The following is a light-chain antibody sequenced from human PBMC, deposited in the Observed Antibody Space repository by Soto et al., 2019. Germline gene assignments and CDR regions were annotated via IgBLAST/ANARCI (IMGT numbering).Light chain of an antibody. V-gene: IGKV1-39*01. J-gene: IGKJ2*01. CDR2: AAS. Sequence: DIQMTQSPSSLSASVGDRVTITCRASQSISKYLSWYQQKPGQAPNLLIYAASTLQSGVPSRFSGSGSGTDCTLTISSLQPEDFATYYCQQSYSTPPDTFGQGIKLEIK. CDR3: QQSYSTPPDT. CDR1: QSISKY.